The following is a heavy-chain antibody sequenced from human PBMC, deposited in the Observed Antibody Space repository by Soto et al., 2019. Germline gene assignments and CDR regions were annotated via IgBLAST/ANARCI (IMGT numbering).Heavy chain of an antibody. Sequence: GESLKISCAASGFTFSSYAMSWVRQAPGKGLEWVSAISGSGGSTYYADSVKGRFTISRDNSKNTLYLQMNSLRAEDTAVYYCAKDHYDYVWGSYRRTAADYWGQGTLVTVSS. CDR1: GFTFSSYA. V-gene: IGHV3-23*01. CDR2: ISGSGGST. J-gene: IGHJ4*02. D-gene: IGHD3-16*02. CDR3: AKDHYDYVWGSYRRTAADY.